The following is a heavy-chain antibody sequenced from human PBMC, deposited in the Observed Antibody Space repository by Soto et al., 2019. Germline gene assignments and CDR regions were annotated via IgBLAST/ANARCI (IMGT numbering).Heavy chain of an antibody. J-gene: IGHJ4*02. D-gene: IGHD6-19*01. Sequence: SGPTLVNPTQTLTLTCTFSGFSLSTSGMCVSWIRQPPGKALERLALIDWDDDKYYSTSLKTRLTISKDTSKNQVVLTMTNMDPVDTATYYCARIGAGTKDFTFDYWGQGTLVTVSS. CDR1: GFSLSTSGMC. CDR3: ARIGAGTKDFTFDY. V-gene: IGHV2-70*01. CDR2: IDWDDDK.